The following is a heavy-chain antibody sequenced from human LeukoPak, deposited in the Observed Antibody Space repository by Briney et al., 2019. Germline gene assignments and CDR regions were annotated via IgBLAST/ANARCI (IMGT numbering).Heavy chain of an antibody. CDR2: IWYDGSNT. CDR1: GFTFSSYG. V-gene: IGHV3-33*06. J-gene: IGHJ3*02. Sequence: GGSLRLSCAASGFTFSSYGMHWVRQAQGKGLEWVAIIWYDGSNTYYADSVKGRLTISRDNSKNTLYVQMNSLRAEDTAVYYCAKDALLEPYYDSSGYYSDALDIWGQGTMVTVSS. D-gene: IGHD3-22*01. CDR3: AKDALLEPYYDSSGYYSDALDI.